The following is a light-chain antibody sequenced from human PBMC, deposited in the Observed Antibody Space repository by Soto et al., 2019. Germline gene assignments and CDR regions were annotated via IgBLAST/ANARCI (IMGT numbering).Light chain of an antibody. J-gene: IGLJ1*01. Sequence: QSALTQPRSVSGSPGQSVTLSCTGTSSDVGGYNDVTWYQQYPGKAPKVMIYDVKTRPSGVPDRFSGSKSGNTASLTISGLQAEDEADYYCCSYAADYTFVFGTGTKLPVL. V-gene: IGLV2-11*01. CDR3: CSYAADYTFV. CDR2: DVK. CDR1: SSDVGGYND.